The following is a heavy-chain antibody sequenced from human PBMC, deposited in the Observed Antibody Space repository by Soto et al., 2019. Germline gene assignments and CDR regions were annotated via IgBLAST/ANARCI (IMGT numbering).Heavy chain of an antibody. Sequence: PSETLSLTCTFSGCSISSGGYYWSWIRQHPGKGLEWIGYIYYSGSTYYNPSLKSRVTISVDTSKNQFSLKLSSVTAADTAVYYCARVIVGATVKPYYFDYWGQGTLVTVSS. D-gene: IGHD1-26*01. V-gene: IGHV4-31*03. CDR2: IYYSGST. CDR3: ARVIVGATVKPYYFDY. CDR1: GCSISSGGYY. J-gene: IGHJ4*02.